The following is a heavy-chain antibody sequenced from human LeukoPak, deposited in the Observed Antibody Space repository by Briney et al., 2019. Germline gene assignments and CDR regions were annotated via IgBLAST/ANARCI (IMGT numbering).Heavy chain of an antibody. CDR1: GFTFSSYS. D-gene: IGHD3-16*02. V-gene: IGHV3-21*04. CDR3: ARVQFGGVIGPHDY. Sequence: PGGSLRLSCAASGFTFSSYSMNWVRQAPGKGLEWVSSISGSSSYIYYADSVKGRFTISRGNSKNTLYLQMNSLRAEDTAVYYCARVQFGGVIGPHDYWGQGTLVTVSS. J-gene: IGHJ4*02. CDR2: ISGSSSYI.